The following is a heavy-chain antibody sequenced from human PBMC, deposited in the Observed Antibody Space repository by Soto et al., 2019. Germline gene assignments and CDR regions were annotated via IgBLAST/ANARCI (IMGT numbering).Heavy chain of an antibody. J-gene: IGHJ4*02. CDR3: ASSRGDYDSSGYFFDY. V-gene: IGHV3-23*01. D-gene: IGHD3-22*01. CDR2: ISGSGGST. Sequence: EVQLLESGGGLVQPGGSLRLSCAASGFTFSSYAMSWVRQAPGKGLEWVSAISGSGGSTYYADSVKGRFTNSRDNSKNTLYLQMNSLRAEDTAVYYCASSRGDYDSSGYFFDYWGQGTLVTVSS. CDR1: GFTFSSYA.